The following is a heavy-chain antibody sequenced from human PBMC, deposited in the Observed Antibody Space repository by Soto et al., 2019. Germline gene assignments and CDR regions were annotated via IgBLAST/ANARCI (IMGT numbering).Heavy chain of an antibody. Sequence: GGSLRLSCAASGFTFSSYGMHWVRQAPGKGLEWVAVIWYDGSNKYYADSVKGRFTISRDNSKNTLYLQMNSLRAEDTAVYYCARGARGYSPPFYWGQGTLVTVSS. CDR3: ARGARGYSPPFY. D-gene: IGHD5-18*01. CDR2: IWYDGSNK. V-gene: IGHV3-33*01. J-gene: IGHJ4*02. CDR1: GFTFSSYG.